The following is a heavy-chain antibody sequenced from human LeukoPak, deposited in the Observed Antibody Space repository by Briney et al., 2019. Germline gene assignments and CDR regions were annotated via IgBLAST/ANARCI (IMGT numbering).Heavy chain of an antibody. CDR1: GFTFSSFA. CDR3: AKDLTRYYDSSGYYDY. D-gene: IGHD3-22*01. J-gene: IGHJ4*02. CDR2: ISHSGGST. Sequence: GGSLRLSCAASGFTFSSFAMNWVRQAPGKGLEWVSAISHSGGSTYYADSVKGRFTISRDNSKNTLYLQMNSLRAEDAAVYYCAKDLTRYYDSSGYYDYWGQGTLVTVSS. V-gene: IGHV3-23*01.